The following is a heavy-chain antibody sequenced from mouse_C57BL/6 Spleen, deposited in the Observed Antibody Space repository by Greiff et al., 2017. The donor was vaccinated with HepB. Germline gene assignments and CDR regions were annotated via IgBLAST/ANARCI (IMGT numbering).Heavy chain of an antibody. Sequence: VQLQQSGAELVKPGASVKLSCKASGYTFTSYWMHWVKQRPGQGLEWIGMIHPNSGSTNYNEKFKSKATLTVDKSSSTAYMQLSSLTSEDSAVYYCARSPLYYGSSYVYYFDYWGQGTTLTVSS. CDR2: IHPNSGST. J-gene: IGHJ2*01. CDR1: GYTFTSYW. D-gene: IGHD1-1*01. CDR3: ARSPLYYGSSYVYYFDY. V-gene: IGHV1-64*01.